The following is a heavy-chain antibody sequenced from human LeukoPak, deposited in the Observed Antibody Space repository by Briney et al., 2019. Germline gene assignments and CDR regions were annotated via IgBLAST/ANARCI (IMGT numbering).Heavy chain of an antibody. D-gene: IGHD3-10*01. CDR2: ISGSGGST. CDR1: GFTFSSYA. Sequence: GGSLRLSCAASGFTFSSYAMSWVRQAPGKGLEWVSAISGSGGSTYYADSVKGRFTISSDNSKNTLYLQMNSLRAEDTAVYYCARAKGGDYFDYWGQGTLVTVSS. V-gene: IGHV3-23*01. CDR3: ARAKGGDYFDY. J-gene: IGHJ4*02.